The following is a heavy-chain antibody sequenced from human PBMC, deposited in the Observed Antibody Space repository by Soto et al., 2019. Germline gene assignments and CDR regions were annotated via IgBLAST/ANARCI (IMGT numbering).Heavy chain of an antibody. J-gene: IGHJ5*01. Sequence: QITLKESGPTLVKPTQTLTLTCTFSGFSLTTSGVGVGWIRQPPGKALEWLALIYWDDDKRYSPSLKSRLTTTKDTTKVHVGLTMTNIDPADTATYLCAHKTPTVTWWFHSWGQGPQVTVSS. V-gene: IGHV2-5*02. CDR3: AHKTPTVTWWFHS. CDR2: IYWDDDK. CDR1: GFSLTTSGVG. D-gene: IGHD4-17*01.